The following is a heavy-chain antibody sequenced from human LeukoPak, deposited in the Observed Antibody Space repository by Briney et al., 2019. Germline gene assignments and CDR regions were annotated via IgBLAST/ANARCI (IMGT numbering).Heavy chain of an antibody. J-gene: IGHJ4*02. CDR1: GFTFSNAW. D-gene: IGHD1-26*01. CDR3: AKGKVGAGLELDY. V-gene: IGHV3-30*18. Sequence: GGSLRLSCAASGFTFSNAWMSWVRQAPGKGLEWVAVISYDGSNKYYADSVKGRFTISRDNSKNTLYLQMNSLRAEDTAVYYCAKGKVGAGLELDYWGQGTLVTVSS. CDR2: ISYDGSNK.